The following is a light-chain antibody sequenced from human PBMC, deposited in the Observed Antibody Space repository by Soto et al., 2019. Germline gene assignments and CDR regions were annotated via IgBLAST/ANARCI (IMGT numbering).Light chain of an antibody. J-gene: IGKJ5*01. CDR2: KVS. V-gene: IGKV2-30*01. CDR3: MQATHWPIT. CDR1: QILVYSDGIAY. Sequence: DVVMTQSPLALPGTLVQPCSISVVANQILVYSDGIAYFSWFQQRPGRSPRRLIYKVSNRDSGVPARFSGSGSGTDFALKISRVEADDVGVYYCMQATHWPITFGQGTPLEIK.